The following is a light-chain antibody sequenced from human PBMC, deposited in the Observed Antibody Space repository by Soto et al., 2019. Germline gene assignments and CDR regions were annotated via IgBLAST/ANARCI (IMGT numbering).Light chain of an antibody. J-gene: IGLJ1*01. CDR1: SSDVGGYNY. CDR2: EVS. CDR3: CSHGSGGYDF. V-gene: IGLV2-14*01. Sequence: QSALTQPASVSGSPGQSITISCTGTSSDVGGYNYVSWYQQYPGKAPKLMIYEVSNRPSGVSNRFSGSKTGNTASLTISGLQAEDEADYYCCSHGSGGYDFFGTGTKLTVL.